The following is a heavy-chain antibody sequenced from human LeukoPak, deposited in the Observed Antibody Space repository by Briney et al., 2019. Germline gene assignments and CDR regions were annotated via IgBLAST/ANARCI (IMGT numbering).Heavy chain of an antibody. V-gene: IGHV1-3*01. CDR3: ARGRGSYSLDY. J-gene: IGHJ4*02. CDR2: INENNDEI. D-gene: IGHD1-26*01. CDR1: GYIFTGYK. Sequence: GASVKVSCKASGYIFTGYKLHWVRQAPGQRPDWMGWINENNDEIKYSEKVQDRVTITRDTSASTAYVALNRLRAEDTAMYYCARGRGSYSLDYWGQGTLVTVSS.